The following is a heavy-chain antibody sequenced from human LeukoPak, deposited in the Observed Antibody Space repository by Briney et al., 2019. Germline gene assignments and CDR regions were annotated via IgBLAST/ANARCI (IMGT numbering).Heavy chain of an antibody. CDR1: GFTFSSYR. J-gene: IGHJ4*02. CDR3: ARIGLDRENDY. D-gene: IGHD3-16*01. V-gene: IGHV3-21*01. CDR2: ISTIVGSI. Sequence: GGSLRLSCAASGFTFSSYRMIWVRQAPGKGLEWVSSISTIVGSIYYADSVKGRFTISRDNAESALYLQMDSLRAEDTAVCYCARIGLDRENDYWGQGTLVTVSS.